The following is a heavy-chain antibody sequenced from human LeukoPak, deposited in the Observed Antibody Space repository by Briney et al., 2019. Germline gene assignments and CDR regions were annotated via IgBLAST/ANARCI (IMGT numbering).Heavy chain of an antibody. J-gene: IGHJ6*03. CDR1: GYTFTSYA. V-gene: IGHV7-4-1*02. D-gene: IGHD6-19*01. CDR2: INTNTGNP. CDR3: ARVVAVAGTRKDYYYYYYMDV. Sequence: GASVTVSCKASGYTFTSYAMNWVRQAPGQGLEWMGWINTNTGNPTYAQGFTGRFVFSLDTSVSTAYLQISSLKAEDTAVYYCARVVAVAGTRKDYYYYYYMDVWGKGTTVTVSS.